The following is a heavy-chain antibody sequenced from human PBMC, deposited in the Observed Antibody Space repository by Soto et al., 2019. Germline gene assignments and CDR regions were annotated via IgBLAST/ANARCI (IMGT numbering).Heavy chain of an antibody. CDR2: IIPMFRTP. V-gene: IGHV1-69*12. D-gene: IGHD3-10*01. CDR3: ASTPSAILNTYGFVTPFDI. J-gene: IGHJ3*02. CDR1: GGTFSSYA. Sequence: QVQLVQSGAEVKKTGSSVKVSCKASGGTFSSYAFSWVRQAPRQGLEWLGGIIPMFRTPHYAQKFHGRVTITADESTSTVYMELTGLTSDDTAVYFCASTPSAILNTYGFVTPFDIWGQGTMVTVSS.